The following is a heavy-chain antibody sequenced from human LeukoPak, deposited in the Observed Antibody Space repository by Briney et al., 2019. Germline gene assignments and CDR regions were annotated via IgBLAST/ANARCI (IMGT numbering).Heavy chain of an antibody. CDR3: ARDPVVSSSSPNYFDY. V-gene: IGHV3-21*01. J-gene: IGHJ4*02. Sequence: GGSLRLSCAASGFTFSSYSMNWVRQAPGKRLEWVSSISTSSSHIYYADSVKGRFTISRDNAKNSLYLQMNSLRAEDTAVYYCARDPVVSSSSPNYFDYWGQGTLVTVSS. D-gene: IGHD6-6*01. CDR2: ISTSSSHI. CDR1: GFTFSSYS.